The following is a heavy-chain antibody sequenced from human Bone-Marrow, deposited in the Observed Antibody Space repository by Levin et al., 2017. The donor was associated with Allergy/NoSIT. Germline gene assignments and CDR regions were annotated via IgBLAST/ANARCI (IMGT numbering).Heavy chain of an antibody. CDR1: GYSISSGYY. D-gene: IGHD3-3*01. J-gene: IGHJ4*02. CDR2: IYHSGST. V-gene: IGHV4-38-2*01. CDR3: AMYYDFWSGYYTGTDYFDY. Sequence: SETLSLTCAVSGYSISSGYYWGWIRQPPGKGLEWIGSIYHSGSTYYNPSLKSRVTISVDTSKNQFSLKLSSVTAADTAVYYCAMYYDFWSGYYTGTDYFDYWGQGTLVTVSS.